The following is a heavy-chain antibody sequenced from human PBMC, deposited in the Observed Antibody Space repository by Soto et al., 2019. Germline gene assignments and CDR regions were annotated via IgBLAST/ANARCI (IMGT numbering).Heavy chain of an antibody. CDR1: GFTFSSYA. CDR2: ISGSGGST. D-gene: IGHD3-3*01. CDR3: AKDESSDFWSDPIPYYHYGMDV. J-gene: IGHJ6*02. V-gene: IGHV3-23*01. Sequence: EVQLLESGGGLVQPGGSLRLSCAASGFTFSSYAMSWVRQAPGKGLEWVSAISGSGGSTYYADSVKGRFTISRDNSKNTLYLQMNSLRAEDTAVYSCAKDESSDFWSDPIPYYHYGMDVWGPGTTVTVSS.